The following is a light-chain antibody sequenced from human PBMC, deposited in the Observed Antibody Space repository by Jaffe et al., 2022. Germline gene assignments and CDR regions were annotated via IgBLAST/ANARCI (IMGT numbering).Light chain of an antibody. CDR3: QQGWT. J-gene: IGKJ1*01. CDR1: QSISSY. CDR2: AAS. V-gene: IGKV1-39*01. Sequence: DIQMTQSPSSLSASVGDRVTITCRASQSISSYLNWYQQKPGKAPKLLIYAASSLQSGVPSRFSGSGSGTDFTLTISSLQPEDFATYYCQQGWTFGQGTKVEIK.